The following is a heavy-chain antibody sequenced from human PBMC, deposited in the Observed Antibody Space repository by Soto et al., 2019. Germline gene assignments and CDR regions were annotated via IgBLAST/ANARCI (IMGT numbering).Heavy chain of an antibody. CDR2: ISAYNGNT. Sequence: QVQLLQSGAEVKKPGASVKVSCKASGYTFTSYGISWVRQAPGQGLEWMGWISAYNGNTNYAQKFQGKVTMTTATSTRRAYSELRSLRSDDTAVYYCARDIFGGGCGESNWLGPWGQGTLVTVSS. V-gene: IGHV1-18*01. CDR1: GYTFTSYG. J-gene: IGHJ5*02. D-gene: IGHD3-10*02. CDR3: ARDIFGGGCGESNWLGP.